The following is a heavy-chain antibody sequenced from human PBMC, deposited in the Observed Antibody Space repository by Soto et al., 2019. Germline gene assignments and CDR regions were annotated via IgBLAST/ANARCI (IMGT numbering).Heavy chain of an antibody. CDR1: GYTFTGYY. J-gene: IGHJ6*02. CDR2: INPNSGGT. V-gene: IGHV1-2*04. CDR3: ARSKYYSGMDV. Sequence: ASVKVSCRASGYTFTGYYMHWVRQAPGQGLEWMGWINPNSGGTNYAQKFQGWVTMTRDTSISTAYMELSRLSSDDTAVYYCARSKYYSGMDVWGQGTTVTVSS.